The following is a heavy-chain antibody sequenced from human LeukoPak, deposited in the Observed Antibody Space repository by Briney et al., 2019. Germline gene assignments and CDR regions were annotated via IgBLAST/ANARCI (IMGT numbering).Heavy chain of an antibody. Sequence: PGGSLRLSCAASGFTFSNAWMSWVRQAPGKGLEWVGRIKSKTDGGTTDYAAPVKGRFTISRDDSKNTLYLRMNSLKTEDTAVYYCTTGEEWFGELGTWFDPWGQGTLVTVSS. D-gene: IGHD3-10*01. CDR3: TTGEEWFGELGTWFDP. CDR2: IKSKTDGGTT. J-gene: IGHJ5*02. CDR1: GFTFSNAW. V-gene: IGHV3-15*01.